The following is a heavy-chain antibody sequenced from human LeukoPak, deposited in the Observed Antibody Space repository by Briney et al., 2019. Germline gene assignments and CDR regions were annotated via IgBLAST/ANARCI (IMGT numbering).Heavy chain of an antibody. J-gene: IGHJ4*02. CDR1: GFTVSNNY. Sequence: PGGSLRLSCAVSGFTVSNNYMSWVRQAPGKGLEWVSVFYSTGGIHYADSVKGRFPISRDSSKNTLFLQMSNLRAEDTAVYYCARFYLYSSGQNSRAYWGQGTQVTVSA. V-gene: IGHV3-66*01. CDR2: FYSTGGI. D-gene: IGHD3-22*01. CDR3: ARFYLYSSGQNSRAY.